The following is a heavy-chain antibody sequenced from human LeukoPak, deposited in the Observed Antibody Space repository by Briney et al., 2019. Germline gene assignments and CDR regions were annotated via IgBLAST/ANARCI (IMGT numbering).Heavy chain of an antibody. J-gene: IGHJ3*02. CDR2: IYSGGST. Sequence: PGGSLRLSCAASGFTFSNYNMNWVRQAPGKGLEWVSVIYSGGSTYYADSVKGRFTISRDNSKNTLYLQMNSLRAEDTAVYYCARGIAVVAAKGDAFDIWGQGTMVTVSS. V-gene: IGHV3-66*01. CDR3: ARGIAVVAAKGDAFDI. CDR1: GFTFSNYN. D-gene: IGHD2-15*01.